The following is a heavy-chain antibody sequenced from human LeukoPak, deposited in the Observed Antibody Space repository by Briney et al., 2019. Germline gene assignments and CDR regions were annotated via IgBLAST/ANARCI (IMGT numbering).Heavy chain of an antibody. V-gene: IGHV1-2*02. Sequence: GASVKVSCKASGYTFTCYYMHWVRQAPGQGLEWMGWINPNSGGTNYAQKFQGRLTMTRDTSISTAHMELSRLRSDDTAVYYCARDSERSATVVTRGLVDYWGQGTLVTVSS. J-gene: IGHJ4*02. CDR2: INPNSGGT. CDR1: GYTFTCYY. D-gene: IGHD4-23*01. CDR3: ARDSERSATVVTRGLVDY.